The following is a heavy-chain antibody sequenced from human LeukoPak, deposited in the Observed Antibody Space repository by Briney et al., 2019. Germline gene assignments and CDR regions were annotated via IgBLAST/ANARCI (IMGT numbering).Heavy chain of an antibody. CDR2: IIPIFGTA. CDR1: GGTFSSYA. CDR3: ARVAVLTDGLDY. D-gene: IGHD5-24*01. V-gene: IGHV1-69*13. J-gene: IGHJ4*02. Sequence: SVKVSCKASGGTFSSYAISWVRQAPGQGLEWMGGIIPIFGTANYAQKFQGRVTITADESTSTAYMELSSLRSEDTAVYYCARVAVLTDGLDYWGQGTLVTVSS.